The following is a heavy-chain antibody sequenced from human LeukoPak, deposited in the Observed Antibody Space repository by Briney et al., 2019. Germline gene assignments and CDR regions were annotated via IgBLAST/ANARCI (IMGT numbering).Heavy chain of an antibody. CDR2: ISGRGFTT. Sequence: GGSLRLSCAASGFTFSSYAMSWVRHAPGKGLEWVSGISGRGFTTHYADSVKGRFTISRDNSKNTLYLQMNSLRAEDTAVYYCAKGGNGYCTNGICSPRVVAAIDYWGQGTLVTVSP. J-gene: IGHJ4*02. D-gene: IGHD2-8*01. V-gene: IGHV3-23*01. CDR1: GFTFSSYA. CDR3: AKGGNGYCTNGICSPRVVAAIDY.